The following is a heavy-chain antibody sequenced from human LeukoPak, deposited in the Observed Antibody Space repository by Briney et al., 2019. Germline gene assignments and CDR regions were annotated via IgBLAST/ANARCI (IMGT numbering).Heavy chain of an antibody. CDR2: ISYDGDNK. J-gene: IGHJ4*02. CDR1: GFSFSSYG. D-gene: IGHD3-16*02. CDR3: AKDICVWGSYRYPCLDY. V-gene: IGHV3-30*18. Sequence: PGGSLRLSCAASGFSFSSYGMHWVRQAPGKGLEWVAVISYDGDNKYYADSVNGRFTISRDNSKNTLSLQMDSLRAEDTAVYYCAKDICVWGSYRYPCLDYWGQGTLVTVSA.